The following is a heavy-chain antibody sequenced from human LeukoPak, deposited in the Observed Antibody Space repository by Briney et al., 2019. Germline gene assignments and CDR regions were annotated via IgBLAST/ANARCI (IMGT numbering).Heavy chain of an antibody. CDR2: IYSGGST. D-gene: IGHD6-13*01. V-gene: IGHV3-53*01. CDR3: ASHSSGWYGFDY. J-gene: IGHJ4*02. Sequence: GGSLRLSCAASGFTVSSSHMTWVRQAVGKGLEWVSVIYSGGSTYYADSVKGRFTISRDNSKNTLYLQMNSLRAEDTAVYYCASHSSGWYGFDYWGQGTLVTVSS. CDR1: GFTVSSSH.